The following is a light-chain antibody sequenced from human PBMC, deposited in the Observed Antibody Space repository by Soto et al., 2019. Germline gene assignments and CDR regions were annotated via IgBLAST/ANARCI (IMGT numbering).Light chain of an antibody. V-gene: IGLV2-14*03. Sequence: QSALTQAASVSGSPGQSITISCAGTSSDLGAYKYVSWYQQHPDTAPKLILYEVSRRTSGVSTRFSGCKSGNTASLTITGLLAEDEADYSCSSYTNTSALVFGTGTRSQS. CDR3: SSYTNTSALV. CDR1: SSDLGAYKY. J-gene: IGLJ1*01. CDR2: EVS.